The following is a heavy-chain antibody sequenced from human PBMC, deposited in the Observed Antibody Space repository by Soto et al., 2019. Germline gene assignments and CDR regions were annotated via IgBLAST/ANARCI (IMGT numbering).Heavy chain of an antibody. V-gene: IGHV2-5*02. D-gene: IGHD4-17*01. CDR1: GFSLSTYDMG. J-gene: IGHJ4*02. CDR3: AHAGDYDLLTFDH. CDR2: IYWDDDK. Sequence: QITLKESGPTLVSPAQTLTLTCDFSGFSLSTYDMGVAWIRQPPGTALEWLALIYWDDDKRYSPSLKDRLASSKDTSSNQVVLTITNMDPGDTATYFCAHAGDYDLLTFDHWGAGTLVTVSS.